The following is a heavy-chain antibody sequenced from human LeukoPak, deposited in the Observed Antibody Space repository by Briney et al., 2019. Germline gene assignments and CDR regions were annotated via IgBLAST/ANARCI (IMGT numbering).Heavy chain of an antibody. D-gene: IGHD3-22*01. J-gene: IGHJ4*02. V-gene: IGHV3-23*01. CDR3: AKAGAMIVVVMKPSYFDY. Sequence: GGSLRLSCAASGFIFSSYYMSWVRQAPGKGLEWVSAISGSGGSTYYADSVKGRFTISRDNSKNTLYLQMNSLRAEDTAVYYCAKAGAMIVVVMKPSYFDYWGQGTLVTVSS. CDR2: ISGSGGST. CDR1: GFIFSSYY.